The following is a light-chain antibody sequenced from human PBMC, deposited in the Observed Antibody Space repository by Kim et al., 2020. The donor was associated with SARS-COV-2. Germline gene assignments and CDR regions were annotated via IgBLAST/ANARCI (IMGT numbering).Light chain of an antibody. CDR2: GNS. J-gene: IGLJ3*02. Sequence: QRVTISCTGSSSNIGAGYDVHWYQQLPGTAPKLLIYGNSNRPSGVPDRFSGSKSGTSASLAITGLQAEDEADYYGQSYDSSLSGSVFGGGTQLTVL. CDR3: QSYDSSLSGSV. V-gene: IGLV1-40*01. CDR1: SSNIGAGYD.